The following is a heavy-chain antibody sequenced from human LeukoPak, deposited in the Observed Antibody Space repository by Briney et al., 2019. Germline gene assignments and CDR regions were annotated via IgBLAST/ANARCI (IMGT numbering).Heavy chain of an antibody. CDR1: GFTVSSCY. V-gene: IGHV3-23*01. Sequence: PGGSLRLSCAASGFTVSSCYMSWVRQAPGKELEWVSGISSSGSGGNTYYADSVKGRFTISRDSSKNTLFLHMNTLRAEDTAIYYCAKEFRAGNCYGDYWGQGTLVSVS. D-gene: IGHD6-13*01. CDR3: AKEFRAGNCYGDY. CDR2: ISSSGSGGNT. J-gene: IGHJ4*02.